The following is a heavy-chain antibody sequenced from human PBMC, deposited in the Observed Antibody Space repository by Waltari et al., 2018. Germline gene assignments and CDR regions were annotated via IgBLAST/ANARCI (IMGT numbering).Heavy chain of an antibody. D-gene: IGHD3-22*01. CDR3: AMEYYDQTDYYYYYGMDV. CDR2: IIPIFGTA. J-gene: IGHJ6*02. Sequence: QVQLVQSGAEVKKPGSSVKVSCKASGGTFSSYAISWVRQAPGQGLGWMGGIIPIFGTANYAQKFQGRVTITADESTSTAYMELSSLRSEDTAVYYCAMEYYDQTDYYYYYGMDVWGQGTTVTVSS. CDR1: GGTFSSYA. V-gene: IGHV1-69*01.